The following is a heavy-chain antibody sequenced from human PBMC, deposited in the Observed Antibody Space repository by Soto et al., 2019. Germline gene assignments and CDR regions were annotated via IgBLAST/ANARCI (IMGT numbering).Heavy chain of an antibody. CDR1: GYTFTNYY. J-gene: IGHJ4*02. CDR2: IDPEDGET. V-gene: IGHV1-24*01. Sequence: ASVKVSCKASGYTFTNYYMHWVRQAPGKGLEWMGIIDPEDGETIYAQKFQGRVTMTEDTSTDTAYMELSSLRSEDTAVYYCATSPHSGYDYDYWGQGTLVTVSS. CDR3: ATSPHSGYDYDY. D-gene: IGHD5-12*01.